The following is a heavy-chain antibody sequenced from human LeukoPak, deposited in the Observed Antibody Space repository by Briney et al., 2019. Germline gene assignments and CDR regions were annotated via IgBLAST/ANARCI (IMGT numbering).Heavy chain of an antibody. CDR3: ARATAYDYVWGSHRSDYFDY. Sequence: SQTLSLTCAISGDSVSSDSAAWNWIRQSPSRGLEWLGRTYYRSKWYNDYAVSVKSRITINPDTSKNQFSLQLNSVTPEDTAVYYCARATAYDYVWGSHRSDYFDYWGEGTLVTVSS. D-gene: IGHD3-16*02. V-gene: IGHV6-1*01. CDR1: GDSVSSDSAA. J-gene: IGHJ4*02. CDR2: TYYRSKWYN.